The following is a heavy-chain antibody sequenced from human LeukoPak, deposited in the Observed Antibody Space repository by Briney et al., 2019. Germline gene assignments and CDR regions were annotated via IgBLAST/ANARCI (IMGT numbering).Heavy chain of an antibody. CDR1: GYIFTNSW. CDR2: IYPDDSDT. CDR3: ARPKARGTSTWYGS. D-gene: IGHD2-2*01. J-gene: IGHJ5*01. V-gene: IGHV5-51*01. Sequence: GESLKISCKASGYIFTNSWIGWVRQMPGKGLGWMGIIYPDDSDTRYSPSFQGQVTISADKSINTAYLQWSSLKASDTAVYYCARPKARGTSTWYGSWGQGTLVTVSS.